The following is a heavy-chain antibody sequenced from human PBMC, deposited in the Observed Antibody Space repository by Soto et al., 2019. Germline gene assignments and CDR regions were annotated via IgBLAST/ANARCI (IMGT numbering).Heavy chain of an antibody. CDR1: GYTLTELS. CDR2: FDPKDGET. Sequence: QVQLVQSGAEVKKPGASVKVSCKVSGYTLTELSMHWVRQAPGKGLEWMGGFDPKDGETIYAQKFQGRVTMTEDTSTDTAYMELSSLRSEDTAVYYCATALYCSSTSCSYMGWFDPWGQGTLVTVSS. D-gene: IGHD2-2*01. CDR3: ATALYCSSTSCSYMGWFDP. V-gene: IGHV1-24*01. J-gene: IGHJ5*02.